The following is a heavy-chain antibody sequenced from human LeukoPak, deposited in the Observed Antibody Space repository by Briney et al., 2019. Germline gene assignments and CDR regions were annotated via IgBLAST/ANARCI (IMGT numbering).Heavy chain of an antibody. CDR3: ARDRSYGVDP. D-gene: IGHD3-10*01. V-gene: IGHV4-59*12. Sequence: SETLSLTCTVSGGSISSYYWSWIRQPPGKGLEWIGYIYYSGSTYYNPSLKSRVTISVDTSKNQFSLKLSSVTAADTAVYYCARDRSYGVDPWGQGTLVTVSS. CDR2: IYYSGST. CDR1: GGSISSYY. J-gene: IGHJ5*02.